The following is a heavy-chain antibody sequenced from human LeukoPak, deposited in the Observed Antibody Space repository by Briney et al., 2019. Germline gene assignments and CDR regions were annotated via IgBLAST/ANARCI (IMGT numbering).Heavy chain of an antibody. D-gene: IGHD3-3*01. Sequence: SETLSLTCTVSGGSISSYYWSWIRQPAGKGLEWIGRIYTSGSTNYNPSLKSRVTMSVDTSKNQFSLKLSSVTAADTAVYYCARDRDDFWSGYSYGMDVWGQGTTATVS. J-gene: IGHJ6*02. V-gene: IGHV4-4*07. CDR3: ARDRDDFWSGYSYGMDV. CDR2: IYTSGST. CDR1: GGSISSYY.